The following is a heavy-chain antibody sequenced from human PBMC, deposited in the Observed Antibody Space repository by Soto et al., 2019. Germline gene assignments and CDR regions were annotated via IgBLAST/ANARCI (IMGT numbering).Heavy chain of an antibody. CDR1: GGYLSPYY. J-gene: IGHJ5*02. CDR2: AYSLARP. D-gene: IGHD3-3*01. CDR3: ASGGRVEWHIMFDP. V-gene: IGHV4-59*01. Sequence: SETLPLTCAVSGGYLSPYYWNCIQQPPGKQLEWIGYAYSLARPTSTPSLQRRVTMSLDTSKNQFSLELTSVTAADTAVYYCASGGRVEWHIMFDPWGQGIRVTVSS.